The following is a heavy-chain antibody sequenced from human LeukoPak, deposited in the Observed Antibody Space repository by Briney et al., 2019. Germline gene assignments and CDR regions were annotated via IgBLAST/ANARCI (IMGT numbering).Heavy chain of an antibody. CDR2: INSDGGTT. V-gene: IGHV3-74*01. Sequence: GGSLRLSCGASGFTFGTYWMHWVRQAPGKGLVWVSGINSDGGTTTYADSVKGRFTISRDNAKNTLYLQMNSLRAEDTAVYYCAREGTLRYFDWLPRSDAFDIWGQGTMVTVSS. CDR1: GFTFGTYW. J-gene: IGHJ3*02. CDR3: AREGTLRYFDWLPRSDAFDI. D-gene: IGHD3-9*01.